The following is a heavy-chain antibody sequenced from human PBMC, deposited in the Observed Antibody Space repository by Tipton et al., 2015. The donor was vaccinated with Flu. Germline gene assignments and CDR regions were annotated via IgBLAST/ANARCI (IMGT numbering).Heavy chain of an antibody. CDR1: GGSISSGSYY. CDR3: ARDLFGEKDWFDP. V-gene: IGHV4-61*02. D-gene: IGHD3-10*01. Sequence: TLSLTCTVSGGSISSGSYYWSWIRQPAGKGLEWIGRIYTSGSTNYNPSLKSRVTISVDTSKNQFSLKLSSVTAADTAVYYCARDLFGEKDWFDPWGQGTLVTASS. CDR2: IYTSGST. J-gene: IGHJ5*02.